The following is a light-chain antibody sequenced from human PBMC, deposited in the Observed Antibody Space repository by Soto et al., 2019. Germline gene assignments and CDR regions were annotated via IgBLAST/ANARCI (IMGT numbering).Light chain of an antibody. CDR3: QQRYNLPPWT. CDR2: DAS. V-gene: IGKV3-11*01. CDR1: QSIDNF. J-gene: IGKJ1*01. Sequence: EIVLTQSPGTLSLSPGDRATFSCRASQSIDNFLAWYQQKPGQAPRLLIYDASSRATGIPDRFSGSGSGTAFTLTISSLEPEDFPVDYCQQRYNLPPWTFGQGTKVEIK.